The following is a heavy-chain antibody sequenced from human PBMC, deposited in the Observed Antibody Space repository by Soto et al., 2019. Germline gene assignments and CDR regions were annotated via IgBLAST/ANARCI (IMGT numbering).Heavy chain of an antibody. Sequence: SETLSLTCTVSGGSSSGYYWSWIRQPPGKGLEWIGYMYNTGSTVYNPSFKSRVTISVDTSKNQFSLKLNSVTAADTAVYYCARDLWGYCGTDCYPLDVWGQGTTVT. CDR3: ARDLWGYCGTDCYPLDV. CDR2: MYNTGST. J-gene: IGHJ6*02. CDR1: GGSSSGYY. D-gene: IGHD2-21*02. V-gene: IGHV4-59*01.